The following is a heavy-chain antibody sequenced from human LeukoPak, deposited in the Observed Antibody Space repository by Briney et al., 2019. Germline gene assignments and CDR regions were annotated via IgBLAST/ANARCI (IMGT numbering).Heavy chain of an antibody. CDR3: ARDPSNTSGRYIYFDS. D-gene: IGHD6-19*01. CDR2: ISTYNGDT. CDR1: GYTFTRYA. V-gene: IGHV1-18*01. J-gene: IGHJ4*02. Sequence: GASVKVSCKSSGYTFTRYANSWVRQAPGQGLEWMGWISTYNGDTNYAQNLQGRVTMTRDTPTSTAYMELRSLRSDDTAVYYCARDPSNTSGRYIYFDSWSQGTLVTVSS.